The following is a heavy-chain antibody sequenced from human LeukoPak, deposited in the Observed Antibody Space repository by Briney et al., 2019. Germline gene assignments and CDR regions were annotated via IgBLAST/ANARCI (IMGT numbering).Heavy chain of an antibody. D-gene: IGHD3-22*01. CDR2: ISNSGTAI. V-gene: IGHV3-11*01. CDR3: ATSGWITMIGVSYFQH. Sequence: KSGGSLRLSCAASGFTFSDYYMSWIRQAPGKGLEWVSSISNSGTAIYYADSVKGRFTISRDNAKNSLYLQMNSLRAEDTAVYYCATSGWITMIGVSYFQHWGQGTLVTVSS. J-gene: IGHJ1*01. CDR1: GFTFSDYY.